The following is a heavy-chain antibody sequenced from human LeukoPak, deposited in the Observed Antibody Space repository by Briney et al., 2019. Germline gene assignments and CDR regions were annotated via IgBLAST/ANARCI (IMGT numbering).Heavy chain of an antibody. CDR3: VRDKVGVSFDY. V-gene: IGHV3-69-1*01. CDR2: ITTGNAV. D-gene: IGHD1-26*01. CDR1: GFAFSTYS. Sequence: GGSLRLSCAASGFAFSTYSWNWVRQAPGKGLEWVSFITTGNAVFYADSVKGRFTVSRDNAESSLYLQMNSLRAEDTAVYYCVRDKVGVSFDYWGQGTLVTVSS. J-gene: IGHJ4*02.